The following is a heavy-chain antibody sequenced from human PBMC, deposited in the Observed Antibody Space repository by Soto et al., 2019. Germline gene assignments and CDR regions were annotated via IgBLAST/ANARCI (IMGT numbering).Heavy chain of an antibody. CDR1: GFTFSSYG. CDR3: ARDRKFNAIFGVAPIYFDY. J-gene: IGHJ4*02. CDR2: IWYDGSNK. Sequence: GGSLRLSCAASGFTFSSYGMHWVRQAPGKGLEWVAVIWYDGSNKYYADSVKGRFTISRDNSKNTLYLQMNSLRAEDTAVYYCARDRKFNAIFGVAPIYFDYWGQGTLVTVSS. V-gene: IGHV3-33*01. D-gene: IGHD3-3*01.